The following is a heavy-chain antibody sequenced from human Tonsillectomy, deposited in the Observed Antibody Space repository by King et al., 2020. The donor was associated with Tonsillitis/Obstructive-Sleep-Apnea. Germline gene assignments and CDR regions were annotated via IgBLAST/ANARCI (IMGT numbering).Heavy chain of an antibody. V-gene: IGHV3-66*01. J-gene: IGHJ3*02. Sequence: VQLVESGGGLVQPGGSLRLFCAASGFTVSSNYMTWVRQAPGKGLEWVSVIYSGGSTYYADSVKGRFTISRDNSKNTLYLQMNSLRAEDTAVYYCASGHSTGWYGGRAFDIWGQGTMVTVSS. D-gene: IGHD6-19*01. CDR3: ASGHSTGWYGGRAFDI. CDR1: GFTVSSNY. CDR2: IYSGGST.